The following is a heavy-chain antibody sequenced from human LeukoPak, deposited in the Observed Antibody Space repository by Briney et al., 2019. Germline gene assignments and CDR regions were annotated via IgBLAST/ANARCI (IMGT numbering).Heavy chain of an antibody. CDR2: IYPGDSDT. D-gene: IGHD3-10*01. CDR3: ARSYYGSGKRFDP. J-gene: IGHJ5*02. V-gene: IGHV5-51*01. Sequence: GESLKISCKGSGYSFTSYWIGWVRQMPGKGLEWMGIIYPGDSDTRYSPSFQGQVTISADKSICTAYLQWSSLKASDTPMYYCARSYYGSGKRFDPWGQGTLVTVSS. CDR1: GYSFTSYW.